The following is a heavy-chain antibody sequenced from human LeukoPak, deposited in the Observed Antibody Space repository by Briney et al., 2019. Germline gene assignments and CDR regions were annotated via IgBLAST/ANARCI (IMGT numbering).Heavy chain of an antibody. CDR1: GFTFSSYW. CDR2: INSDGSST. CDR3: ARITYDILTGTNSYYFDY. J-gene: IGHJ4*02. D-gene: IGHD3-9*01. Sequence: PGGSLRLSCAASGFTFSSYWMRWVRQAPGKGLVWVSRINSDGSSTSYADSVKGRFTISRDNAKNTLYLQMNSLRAEDTAVYYCARITYDILTGTNSYYFDYWGQGTLVTVSS. V-gene: IGHV3-74*01.